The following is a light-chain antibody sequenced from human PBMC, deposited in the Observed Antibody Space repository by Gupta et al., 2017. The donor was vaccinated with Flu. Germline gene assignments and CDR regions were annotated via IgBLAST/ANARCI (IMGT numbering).Light chain of an antibody. V-gene: IGKV2-28*01. CDR2: MGS. CDR1: QRLLLSDGYDY. CDR3: MQALQTPYT. J-gene: IGKJ2*01. Sequence: IVMNQSPLSLPVTPGEPASISCKSSQRLLLSDGYDYLAWFLQKPGQSPHLLIHMGSSRASGVPDRFSGSGSGTNFTLKLSRVEAEDVGVYYCMQALQTPYTFGQGTKLDIK.